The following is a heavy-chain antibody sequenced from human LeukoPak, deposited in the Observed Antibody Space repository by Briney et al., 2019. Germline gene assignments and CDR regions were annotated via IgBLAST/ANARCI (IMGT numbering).Heavy chain of an antibody. CDR1: GYTFTSYG. CDR2: ISAYNGNT. CDR3: AGHVEYSCSSGRFDWFDP. D-gene: IGHD6-6*01. J-gene: IGHJ5*02. V-gene: IGHV1-18*01. Sequence: ASVKVSCKASGYTFTSYGISWVRQAPGQGLEWMGWISAYNGNTNYAQKLQGRVTMTTDTSTSTAYMELRSLRSDDTAVYYCAGHVEYSCSSGRFDWFDPWGQGTLVTVSS.